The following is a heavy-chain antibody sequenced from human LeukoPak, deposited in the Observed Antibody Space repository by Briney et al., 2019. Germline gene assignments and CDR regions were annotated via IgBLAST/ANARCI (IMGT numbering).Heavy chain of an antibody. CDR2: IYWNGDE. J-gene: IGHJ4*02. CDR3: VYCTRHYDFLTGYYPRFDY. Sequence: SGPTLVNPTQTLTLTCTFSGFSLRPSGVGVGWIRQPPGKALECLALIYWNGDERYSPSLKSRLTTTKDKSRNQVVLTMTNMDPVDTATYYCVYCTRHYDFLTGYYPRFDYWGQRTLVSVSS. CDR1: GFSLRPSGVG. D-gene: IGHD3/OR15-3a*01. V-gene: IGHV2-5*01.